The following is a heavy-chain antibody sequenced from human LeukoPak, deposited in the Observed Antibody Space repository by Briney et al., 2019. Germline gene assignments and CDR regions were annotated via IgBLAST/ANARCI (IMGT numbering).Heavy chain of an antibody. V-gene: IGHV3-21*01. D-gene: IGHD4-17*01. CDR1: GFTFSNYA. J-gene: IGHJ6*03. CDR3: ARGNYGDPFYYYYYMDV. Sequence: GGSLRLSCAASGFTFSNYAMSWVRQAPGKGLEWVSSISSSSSYIYYADSVKGRFTISRDNAKNSLYLQMNSLRAEDTAVYYCARGNYGDPFYYYYYMDVWGKGTTVTISS. CDR2: ISSSSSYI.